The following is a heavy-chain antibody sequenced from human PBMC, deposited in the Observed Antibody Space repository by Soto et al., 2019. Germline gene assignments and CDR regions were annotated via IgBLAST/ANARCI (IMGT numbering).Heavy chain of an antibody. CDR1: GYTFTTYG. D-gene: IGHD5-18*01. CDR2: ISGYNGNT. V-gene: IGHV1-18*01. Sequence: QVQLVQSGAEVKKPGASVKVSCKASGYTFTTYGISWVRQAPGQGLEWMGWISGYNGNTNYAQDVHGRVTMTTDTSTTTAYMELRSLRSDDTAVYYCARDNEGGYSAASPFDYWGQGTLVTVSS. J-gene: IGHJ4*02. CDR3: ARDNEGGYSAASPFDY.